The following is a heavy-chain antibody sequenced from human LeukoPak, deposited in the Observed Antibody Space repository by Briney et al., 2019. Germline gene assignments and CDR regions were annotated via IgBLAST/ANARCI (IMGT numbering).Heavy chain of an antibody. CDR1: GYTFTSYG. CDR3: ARGDDYGDFFAYFDY. Sequence: ASVKVSRKPSGYTFTSYGISWVGQAPGQGLDWMGWISAYNGNTNHAQKLQGRVTMTTDTSTSTAYMELRSLRSDNTAVYYCARGDDYGDFFAYFDYWGQGTLVTVSS. D-gene: IGHD4-17*01. J-gene: IGHJ4*02. CDR2: ISAYNGNT. V-gene: IGHV1-18*01.